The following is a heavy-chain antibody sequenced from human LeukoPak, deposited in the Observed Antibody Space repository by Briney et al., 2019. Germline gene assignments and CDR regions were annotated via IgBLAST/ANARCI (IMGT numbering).Heavy chain of an antibody. Sequence: GRSLRLSCAASGFTYSRYTMHWVRQAPGKGLEWVAVIAYDGSNEYYADSVKGRFTISRDNSKNTLYLQMNSLRAEDTAVYYCARDPSSGWGHDAFDIWGQGTMVTVSS. D-gene: IGHD6-19*01. J-gene: IGHJ3*02. V-gene: IGHV3-30*14. CDR1: GFTYSRYT. CDR3: ARDPSSGWGHDAFDI. CDR2: IAYDGSNE.